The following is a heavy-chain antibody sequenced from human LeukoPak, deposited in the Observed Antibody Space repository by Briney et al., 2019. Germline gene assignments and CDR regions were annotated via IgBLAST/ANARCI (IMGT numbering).Heavy chain of an antibody. CDR1: GGSISSYY. D-gene: IGHD3-9*01. CDR2: IYYSGST. CDR3: ARDRSAGRYSGMDV. Sequence: SETLSLTCTVSGGSISSYYWSWVRQPPGKGLEWIGYIYYSGSTNYNPSLKSRVTISVDTSKNQFSLKLSSVTAADTAVYYCARDRSAGRYSGMDVWGQGTTVTVSS. V-gene: IGHV4-59*01. J-gene: IGHJ6*02.